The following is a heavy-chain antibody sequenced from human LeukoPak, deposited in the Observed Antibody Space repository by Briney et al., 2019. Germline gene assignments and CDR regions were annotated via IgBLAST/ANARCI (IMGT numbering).Heavy chain of an antibody. Sequence: GGSLRLSCAASGFSFDDYAMHWVRQAPGKGLEWVSGITWNSGDIDYADSVKGRFIISRDNAKNSLFLQMNSLRPEDTALYYCAKAFSSTWYWYFDLWGRGTLATVSS. J-gene: IGHJ2*01. CDR1: GFSFDDYA. D-gene: IGHD6-13*01. CDR2: ITWNSGDI. CDR3: AKAFSSTWYWYFDL. V-gene: IGHV3-9*01.